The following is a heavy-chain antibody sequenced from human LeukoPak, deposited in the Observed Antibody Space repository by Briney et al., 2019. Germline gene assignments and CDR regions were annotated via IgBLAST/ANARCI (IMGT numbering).Heavy chain of an antibody. J-gene: IGHJ4*02. V-gene: IGHV3-30-3*01. CDR2: ISYDGSNK. CDR3: ATLSTYGDQIDY. D-gene: IGHD4-17*01. Sequence: PGGSLRLSCAASGLTFSSYAMSWVRQAPGKGLEWVAVISYDGSNKYYADSVKGRFTISRDNSKNTLYLQMNSLRAEDTAVYYCATLSTYGDQIDYWGQGTLVTVSS. CDR1: GLTFSSYA.